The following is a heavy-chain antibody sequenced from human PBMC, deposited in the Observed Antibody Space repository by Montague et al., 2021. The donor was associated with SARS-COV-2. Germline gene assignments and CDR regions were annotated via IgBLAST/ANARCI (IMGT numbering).Heavy chain of an antibody. J-gene: IGHJ6*02. CDR1: GYTFSAYH. CDR3: ARDLVVSHAMDV. CDR2: INPNRGGT. V-gene: IGHV1-2*02. D-gene: IGHD3-22*01. Sequence: SVKVSCKASGYTFSAYHIHWLRQAPGQGLEYMGWINPNRGGTNFAQRFHGRVTLTRDTSISTVHMELTRLTSDDTAVYYCARDLVVSHAMDVWGQGTTVTVSS.